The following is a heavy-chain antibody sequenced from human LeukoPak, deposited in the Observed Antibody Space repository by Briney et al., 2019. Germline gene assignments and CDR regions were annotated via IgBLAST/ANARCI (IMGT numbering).Heavy chain of an antibody. V-gene: IGHV3-74*01. CDR3: ARHFDGKGSFDF. CDR1: GFNFASRW. CDR2: ISSDGSDT. J-gene: IGHJ5*01. Sequence: GESLKISCAASGFNFASRWMHWVRQVPGKGLVWVSRISSDGSDTTYADSVKGRFTISRDNVKKIVYLQMRSLRVEDTAVYYCARHFDGKGSFDFWGQGTLVTVSS. D-gene: IGHD4-23*01.